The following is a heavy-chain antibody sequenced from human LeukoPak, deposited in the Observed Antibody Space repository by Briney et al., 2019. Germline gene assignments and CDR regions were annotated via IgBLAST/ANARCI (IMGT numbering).Heavy chain of an antibody. CDR3: AREIATAVTYNWFDP. Sequence: EASVKVSCKASGGTFSSYAISWVRQAPGQGLEWMGGIIPIFGTANYAQKFQGRVTITTDESTSTAYMELSSLRSEDTAVYYCAREIATAVTYNWFDPWGQGTLVTVSP. V-gene: IGHV1-69*05. CDR1: GGTFSSYA. D-gene: IGHD4-17*01. J-gene: IGHJ5*02. CDR2: IIPIFGTA.